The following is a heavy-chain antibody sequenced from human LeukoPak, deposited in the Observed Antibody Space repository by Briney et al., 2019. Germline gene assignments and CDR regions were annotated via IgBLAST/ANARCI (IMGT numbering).Heavy chain of an antibody. D-gene: IGHD3-22*01. CDR2: INSDGSST. CDR1: GFTFSSYS. V-gene: IGHV3-74*01. CDR3: ARESWRYYYDSSGYFPFDY. Sequence: GGSLRLSCAASGFTFSSYSMNWVRQAPGKGLVWVSRINSDGSSTSYADSVKGRFTISRDNAKNTLYLQMNSLRAEDTAVYYCARESWRYYYDSSGYFPFDYWGQGTLVTVSS. J-gene: IGHJ4*02.